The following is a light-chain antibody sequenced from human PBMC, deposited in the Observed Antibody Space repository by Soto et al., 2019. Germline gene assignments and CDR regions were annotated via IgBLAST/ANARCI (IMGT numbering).Light chain of an antibody. CDR2: GAS. CDR1: QSVGNSH. CDR3: QQYGNSPPGT. Sequence: EIVLTQSPGTLSLSPGERATLSRRASQSVGNSHVAWYQQRRGLPPRLLIYGASNRATGIPDRFSGSGSGADFTLTISRLEPEDFAVYFCQQYGNSPPGTFGQGTRLEIK. V-gene: IGKV3-20*01. J-gene: IGKJ5*01.